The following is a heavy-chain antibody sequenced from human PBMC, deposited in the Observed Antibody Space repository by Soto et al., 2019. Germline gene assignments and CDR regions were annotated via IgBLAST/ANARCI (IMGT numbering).Heavy chain of an antibody. V-gene: IGHV1-18*01. Sequence: QVQLVQSGAEVKEPGASVKVSCKASGYTFTSYGISWVRQAPGQGLEWMGWISAHNGDTNYAQKLQGRVTMTTDTITSTAYMEVRSLRSDDTAVYYGARATGRFDYWGQGTLVTVSS. J-gene: IGHJ4*02. CDR2: ISAHNGDT. CDR3: ARATGRFDY. D-gene: IGHD1-26*01. CDR1: GYTFTSYG.